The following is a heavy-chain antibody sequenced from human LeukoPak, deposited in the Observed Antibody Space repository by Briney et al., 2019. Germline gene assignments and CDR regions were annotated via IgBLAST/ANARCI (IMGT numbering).Heavy chain of an antibody. J-gene: IGHJ6*03. Sequence: GGSLRLSCAASGFTFSSYWMSWVRQAPGKGLEWVAIIKQDGNEKYYVDSVKGRFTISRDNAKKSLYLQMNSLRAEDTAVYYCAKGPKGATAYYYYYMDVWGKGTTVTVSS. CDR1: GFTFSSYW. V-gene: IGHV3-7*01. CDR3: AKGPKGATAYYYYYMDV. D-gene: IGHD1-26*01. CDR2: IKQDGNEK.